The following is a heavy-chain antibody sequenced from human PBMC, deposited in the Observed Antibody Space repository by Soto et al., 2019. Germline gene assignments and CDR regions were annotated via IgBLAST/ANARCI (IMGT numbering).Heavy chain of an antibody. CDR3: ARHWHDILTGYYSWFDP. J-gene: IGHJ5*02. D-gene: IGHD3-9*01. V-gene: IGHV4-39*01. Sequence: SETLSLTCTVSGGSISSSSYYWGWIRQPPGKGLEWIGSIYYSGSTYHNPSLKSRVTISVDTSKNQFSLKLSSVTAADTAVYYCARHWHDILTGYYSWFDPWGQGTLVTVSS. CDR1: GGSISSSSYY. CDR2: IYYSGST.